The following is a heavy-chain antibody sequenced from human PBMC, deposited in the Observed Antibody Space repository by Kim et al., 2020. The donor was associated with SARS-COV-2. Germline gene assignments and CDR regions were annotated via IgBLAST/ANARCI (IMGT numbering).Heavy chain of an antibody. Sequence: GGSLRLSCTASGLTFGDYAMSWVRQAPGKGLEWVGFIRSKAYGGTTEYAASVKGKFTISRDDSKSIAYLQMNSLKTEDTAVYYCTRSPQYSSSWVPVNWFDPWGQRTLVTVSS. CDR3: TRSPQYSSSWVPVNWFDP. J-gene: IGHJ5*02. V-gene: IGHV3-49*04. CDR1: GLTFGDYA. CDR2: IRSKAYGGTT. D-gene: IGHD6-13*01.